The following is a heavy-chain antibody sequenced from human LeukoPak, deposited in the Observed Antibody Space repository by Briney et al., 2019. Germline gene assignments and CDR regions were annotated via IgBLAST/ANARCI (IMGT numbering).Heavy chain of an antibody. CDR1: GFTVSSYG. CDR2: ISGSGSDM. CDR3: STDPRLLIY. J-gene: IGHJ4*01. D-gene: IGHD2-8*01. Sequence: GGSLRLSCAASGFTVSSYGMNWVRQTPGKGLEWLAYISGSGSDMYYADSVKGRFTISRDNAKNSLYLQMNSLRPDDTALYYCSTDPRLLIYWGHGTLVTVSS. V-gene: IGHV3-21*05.